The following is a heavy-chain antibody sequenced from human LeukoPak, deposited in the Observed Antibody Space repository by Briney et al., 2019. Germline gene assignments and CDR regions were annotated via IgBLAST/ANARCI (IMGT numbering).Heavy chain of an antibody. V-gene: IGHV1-69*04. CDR1: GGTFSSYA. CDR3: ARDLHSSGWYGDDY. D-gene: IGHD6-19*01. Sequence: GASVKVSCKASGGTFSSYAISWVRQAPGQGLEWMGRIIPILAIANYAQKFQGRVTITADKSTSTAYMELSSLRSEDTAVYYCARDLHSSGWYGDDYWGQGTLVTVSS. CDR2: IIPILAIA. J-gene: IGHJ4*02.